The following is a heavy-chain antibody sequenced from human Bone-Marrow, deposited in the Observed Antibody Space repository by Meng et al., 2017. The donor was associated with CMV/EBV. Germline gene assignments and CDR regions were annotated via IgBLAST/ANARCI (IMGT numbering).Heavy chain of an antibody. J-gene: IGHJ4*02. CDR3: ARDGYCSSTSCYALGY. Sequence: LKISCAASGFTFSSYAMHWVRQAPGKGLEWVAVISYDGSNKYYADSVKGRFTISRDNSKNTLYLQMNSLRAEDTAVYYCARDGYCSSTSCYALGYWGQGTLVTVPQ. CDR1: GFTFSSYA. CDR2: ISYDGSNK. D-gene: IGHD2-2*03. V-gene: IGHV3-30-3*01.